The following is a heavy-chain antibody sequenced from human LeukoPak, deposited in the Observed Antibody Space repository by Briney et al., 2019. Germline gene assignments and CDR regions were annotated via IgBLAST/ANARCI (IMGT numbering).Heavy chain of an antibody. CDR3: ARLRGFGGYDYYMDV. V-gene: IGHV4-39*01. D-gene: IGHD3-10*01. Sequence: SETPSLTCTVSGGSISSSSYYWGWIRQPPGKGLEWIGSIYYSGSTYYNPSLKSRVTISVDTSKNQFSLKLSSVTAADTAVYYCARLRGFGGYDYYMDVWGKGTTVTVSS. CDR2: IYYSGST. CDR1: GGSISSSSYY. J-gene: IGHJ6*03.